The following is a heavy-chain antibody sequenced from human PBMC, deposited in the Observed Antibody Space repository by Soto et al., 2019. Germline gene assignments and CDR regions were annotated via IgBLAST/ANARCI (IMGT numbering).Heavy chain of an antibody. V-gene: IGHV1-8*01. J-gene: IGHJ4*02. CDR3: ARGDPAYILTGYYTQPSDC. CDR2: MNPNSGNT. D-gene: IGHD3-9*01. Sequence: QVQLVQSGAEVKKPGASVKVSCKASGYTFTSYDINWVRQATGQGLEWMGWMNPNSGNTGYAQKFQGRVTMTRNTHISTAYMELSRLRSEDTAVYYCARGDPAYILTGYYTQPSDCWGQGTLVTVSS. CDR1: GYTFTSYD.